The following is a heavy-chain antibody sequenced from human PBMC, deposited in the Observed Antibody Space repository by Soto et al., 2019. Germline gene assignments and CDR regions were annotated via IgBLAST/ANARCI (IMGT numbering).Heavy chain of an antibody. Sequence: EASVKVSCKASGYTFTSYAMHWVRQAPGQRLEWMGWINAGNGNTKYSQKFQGRVTITRDTSASTAYMELSSLRSEDTAVYYCARADSGYAHGYYYYGMDVWGQGTTVTVSS. J-gene: IGHJ6*02. CDR3: ARADSGYAHGYYYYGMDV. D-gene: IGHD5-12*01. V-gene: IGHV1-3*01. CDR1: GYTFTSYA. CDR2: INAGNGNT.